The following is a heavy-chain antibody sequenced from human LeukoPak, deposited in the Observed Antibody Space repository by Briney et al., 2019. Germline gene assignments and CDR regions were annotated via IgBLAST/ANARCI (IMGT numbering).Heavy chain of an antibody. D-gene: IGHD6-19*01. CDR1: GYTFTSYD. V-gene: IGHV1-8*03. J-gene: IGHJ6*03. Sequence: GVSVKVSCKASGYTFTSYDINWVRQATGQGLEWMGWMNPNSGNTGYAQKSQGRVTITRNTSISTAYMELSSLRSEDTAVYYCARAVAGLYYYTDVWGKGTTVTVSS. CDR2: MNPNSGNT. CDR3: ARAVAGLYYYTDV.